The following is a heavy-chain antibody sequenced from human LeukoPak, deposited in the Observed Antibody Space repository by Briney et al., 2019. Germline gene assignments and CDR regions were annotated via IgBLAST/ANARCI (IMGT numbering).Heavy chain of an antibody. CDR2: ISAYNGNT. V-gene: IGHV1-18*01. CDR1: GYTFTSYG. D-gene: IGHD3-3*01. J-gene: IGHJ4*02. CDR3: ARLSGDPQFFGVVTFFDY. Sequence: ASVKVSCKASGYTFTSYGISWVRQAPGQGLELMGWISAYNGNTDYAQKLQGRVTMTTDTSMSTAYMELRSLRSDDTALYYCARLSGDPQFFGVVTFFDYWGQGTLVTVSS.